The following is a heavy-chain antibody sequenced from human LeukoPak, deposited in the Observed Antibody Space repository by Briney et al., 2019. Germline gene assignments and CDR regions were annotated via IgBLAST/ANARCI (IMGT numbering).Heavy chain of an antibody. J-gene: IGHJ3*02. CDR2: ISWNSGSI. Sequence: GGSLRLSCAAFGFTFDDYAMFWVRQAPGKGLEWVSGISWNSGSIGYADSVKGRFTISRDNAKNSLYLQMNSLRAEDTAFYYCAKDRSSGWYQSGAFDIWGQGTMVTVSS. CDR1: GFTFDDYA. V-gene: IGHV3-9*01. CDR3: AKDRSSGWYQSGAFDI. D-gene: IGHD6-19*01.